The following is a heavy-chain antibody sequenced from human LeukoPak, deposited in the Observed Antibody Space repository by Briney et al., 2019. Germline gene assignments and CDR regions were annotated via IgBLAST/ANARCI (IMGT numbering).Heavy chain of an antibody. Sequence: ASVKVSCKASGYTFTSYDINWVRQATGQGLEWMGWMNPNSGNTGYAQKFQGRVTMTRNTSISTAYMELRSLRSDGTAVYYCARLKVVVAATRVSYYYYGMDVWGQGTTVTVSS. V-gene: IGHV1-8*01. CDR1: GYTFTSYD. D-gene: IGHD2-15*01. CDR3: ARLKVVVAATRVSYYYYGMDV. J-gene: IGHJ6*02. CDR2: MNPNSGNT.